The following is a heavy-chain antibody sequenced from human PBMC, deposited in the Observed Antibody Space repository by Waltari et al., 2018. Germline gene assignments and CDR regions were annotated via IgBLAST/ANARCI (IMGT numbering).Heavy chain of an antibody. D-gene: IGHD3-10*01. CDR2: ISWNSGSI. Sequence: EVQLVESGGGLVQPGRSLRLSCAASGFTFDDYAMHWVRQAPGKSLEWVSGISWNSGSIGYADSVKGRFTISRDNAKNSLYLQMNSLRAEDTALYYCAKDLTMGDYWGQGTLVTVSS. CDR3: AKDLTMGDY. J-gene: IGHJ4*02. V-gene: IGHV3-9*01. CDR1: GFTFDDYA.